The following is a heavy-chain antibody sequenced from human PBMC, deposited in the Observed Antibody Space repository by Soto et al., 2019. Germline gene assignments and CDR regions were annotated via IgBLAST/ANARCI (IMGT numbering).Heavy chain of an antibody. V-gene: IGHV4-4*02. CDR3: ARDQGSTVTHVAD. J-gene: IGHJ4*02. CDR2: IYYSGGT. Sequence: ASETLSLTCAVSGVSIRTTDWWSWVRQPPGKGLEWIGEIYYSGGTNYNPSLKTRVSISLDESKNLFSLNLTSVTAADTAVYFCARDQGSTVTHVADWGQGTLVTVSS. D-gene: IGHD4-17*01. CDR1: GVSIRTTDW.